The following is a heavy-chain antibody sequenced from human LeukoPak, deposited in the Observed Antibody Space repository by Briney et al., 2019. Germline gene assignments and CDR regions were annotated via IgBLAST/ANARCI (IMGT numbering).Heavy chain of an antibody. D-gene: IGHD3/OR15-3a*01. J-gene: IGHJ4*02. Sequence: GSLRLSCAASGFTFTTYAMTWVRQAPGKGLEWVSTISDTGGFTFYADSVKGRFTISRDNSKNTVYLQMNSLRADDTAVYYCASAPTWTSRFDYWGQGTLVTVSS. CDR1: GFTFTTYA. CDR2: ISDTGGFT. CDR3: ASAPTWTSRFDY. V-gene: IGHV3-23*01.